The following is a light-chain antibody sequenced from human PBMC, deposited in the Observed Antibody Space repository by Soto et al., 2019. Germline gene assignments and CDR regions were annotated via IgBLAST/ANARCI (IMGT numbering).Light chain of an antibody. CDR1: QSVSSD. V-gene: IGKV3-15*01. Sequence: DIVVTQSPATLSLSPGESATLSCRASQSVSSDLAWYQQKPGQAPRILIYGESTRATGIPDRLSGSGSGTELNLTISRLQSEDIATYYCQKYDNLVLTFGGGTKVDIK. CDR3: QKYDNLVLT. J-gene: IGKJ4*01. CDR2: GES.